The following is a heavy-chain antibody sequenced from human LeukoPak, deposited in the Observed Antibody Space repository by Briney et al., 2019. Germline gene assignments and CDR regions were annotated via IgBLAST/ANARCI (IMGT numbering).Heavy chain of an antibody. V-gene: IGHV1-2*02. CDR3: ARDSGWYPTYYYYYYMDV. Sequence: ASVKVSCKASGYTFTSYYMHWVRQAPGQGLEWMGWINPNSGGTNYAQKFQGRVTMTRDTSISTAYMELSRLRSDDTAVYYCARDSGWYPTYYYYYYMDVWGKGTTVTVSS. J-gene: IGHJ6*03. D-gene: IGHD6-19*01. CDR2: INPNSGGT. CDR1: GYTFTSYY.